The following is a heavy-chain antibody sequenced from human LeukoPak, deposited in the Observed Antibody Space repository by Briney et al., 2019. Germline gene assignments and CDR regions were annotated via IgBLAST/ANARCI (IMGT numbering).Heavy chain of an antibody. V-gene: IGHV3-21*01. CDR1: GFTFSSYT. J-gene: IGHJ4*02. CDR2: ISSGSTYE. CDR3: ARVKDLYRDF. Sequence: RAGGSLRLSCAASGFTFSSYTMNWVRQAPGKGLEWVSSISSGSTYEFYADSVKGRFTISRDNVKNSLYLQMNSLRAEDTAVYYCARVKDLYRDFWGQGTLVTVSS. D-gene: IGHD2-2*02.